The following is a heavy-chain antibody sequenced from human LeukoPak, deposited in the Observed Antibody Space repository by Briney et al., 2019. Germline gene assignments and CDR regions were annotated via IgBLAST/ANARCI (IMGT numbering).Heavy chain of an antibody. V-gene: IGHV3-30*04. J-gene: IGHJ4*02. Sequence: PGGSLRLSCAASGFTFSSYAMHWVRQAPGKGLEWVAVISYDGSNKYYADSVKGRFTISRDNSKNMLYLQIKSLGAEDTAIYYCAKLDGSGAGSSRPPIDYWGQGSLVTVSS. CDR1: GFTFSSYA. CDR3: AKLDGSGAGSSRPPIDY. D-gene: IGHD3-10*01. CDR2: ISYDGSNK.